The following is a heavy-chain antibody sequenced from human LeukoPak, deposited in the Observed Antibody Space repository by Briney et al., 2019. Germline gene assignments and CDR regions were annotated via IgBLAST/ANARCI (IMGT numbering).Heavy chain of an antibody. D-gene: IGHD5-18*01. CDR1: GYTFTSYY. V-gene: IGHV1-46*01. Sequence: ASVTVSRKASGYTFTSYYKHLVRQGPAPGLEWMGIINPSGGSTSYAQKFQGRATMTTDTSTSTVYMELSSLRSEETAVYYCARRGYPGYFDYWGQGTLVTVSS. J-gene: IGHJ4*02. CDR2: INPSGGST. CDR3: ARRGYPGYFDY.